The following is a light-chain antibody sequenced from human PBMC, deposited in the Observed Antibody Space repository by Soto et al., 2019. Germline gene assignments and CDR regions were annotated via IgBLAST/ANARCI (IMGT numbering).Light chain of an antibody. CDR3: SSSTTTSTLV. CDR2: EVD. Sequence: QSVLTQSASVSGSPGQSITIPCTGTSTDVGHNNYVSWYQQHPGKAPKLIIYEVDIRPSGVSHRFSGSKSANTASLTISGLQAEDEADYYCSSSTTTSTLVFGGGTKVTVL. CDR1: STDVGHNNY. J-gene: IGLJ3*02. V-gene: IGLV2-14*01.